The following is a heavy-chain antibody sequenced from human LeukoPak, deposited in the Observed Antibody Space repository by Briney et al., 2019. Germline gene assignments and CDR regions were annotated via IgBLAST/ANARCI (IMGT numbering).Heavy chain of an antibody. CDR2: INPNSGGT. CDR3: ARRGEDYYVDY. J-gene: IGHJ4*02. CDR1: GYTFSSYY. Sequence: GASVKVSCKASGYTFSSYYMHWVRQAPGQGLEWMGIINPNSGGTNYAQKFQGRVTMTRDTSISTAYKELSRLRSDDTAVYYCARRGEDYYVDYWGQGTLVTVSS. V-gene: IGHV1-2*02. D-gene: IGHD3-16*01.